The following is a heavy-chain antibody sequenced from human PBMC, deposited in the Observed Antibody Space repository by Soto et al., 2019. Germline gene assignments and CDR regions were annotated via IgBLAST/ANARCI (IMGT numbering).Heavy chain of an antibody. J-gene: IGHJ5*02. CDR1: GFTVSSNY. V-gene: IGHV3-66*01. CDR3: ARDFHGDYLFDP. CDR2: IYSGGST. D-gene: IGHD4-17*01. Sequence: GGSLRLSCAASGFTVSSNYMSWVRQAPGKGLEWVSVIYSGGSTYYADSVKGRFTISRDNSKNTLYLQMNSLRAEDTAVYYCARDFHGDYLFDPWGQGTLVTVAS.